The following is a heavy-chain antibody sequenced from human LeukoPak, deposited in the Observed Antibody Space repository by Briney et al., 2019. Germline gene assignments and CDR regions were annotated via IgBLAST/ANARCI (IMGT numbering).Heavy chain of an antibody. J-gene: IGHJ4*02. Sequence: GGSLRLSCATSGFTFSRYGMHWVRQAPGKGLEWVAVISYDGSNKYYADSVKGRFTISRDNSKNTLYLQMNSLRAEDTAVYYCAKDRGFWGQGTLVTVSS. CDR2: ISYDGSNK. CDR3: AKDRGF. V-gene: IGHV3-30*18. D-gene: IGHD2-15*01. CDR1: GFTFSRYG.